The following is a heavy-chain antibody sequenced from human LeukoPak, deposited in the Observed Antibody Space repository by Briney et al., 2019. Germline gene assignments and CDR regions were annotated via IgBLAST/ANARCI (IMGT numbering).Heavy chain of an antibody. CDR1: GGSFSDYY. V-gene: IGHV4-34*01. Sequence: PSETLSLTCAVYGGSFSDYYWTWIRQPPGKGLEWIGEINHSGSPNNNPSLKSRVSISFDTSKNQFSLKLSSVTAADTAVYYCARDGYYGGNSFDYWGQGTLVTVSS. D-gene: IGHD4-23*01. J-gene: IGHJ4*02. CDR3: ARDGYYGGNSFDY. CDR2: INHSGSP.